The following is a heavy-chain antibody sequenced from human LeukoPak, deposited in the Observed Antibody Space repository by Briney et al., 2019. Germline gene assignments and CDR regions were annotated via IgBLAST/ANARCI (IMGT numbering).Heavy chain of an antibody. D-gene: IGHD3-22*01. CDR2: INSGGTVT. J-gene: IGHJ3*02. Sequence: GGSLRLSCAASGFTFSDFWMHWVRQAPGKGLVWVSRINSGGTVTNYADSVKGRLTISRDNAKNTLYLQMNSLRAEDTAVYYCAREIFRQPSYYYDSSGSPGAFDIWGQGTMVTVSS. CDR1: GFTFSDFW. CDR3: AREIFRQPSYYYDSSGSPGAFDI. V-gene: IGHV3-74*01.